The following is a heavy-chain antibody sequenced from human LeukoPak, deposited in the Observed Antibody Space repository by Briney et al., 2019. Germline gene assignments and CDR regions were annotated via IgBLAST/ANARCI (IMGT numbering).Heavy chain of an antibody. J-gene: IGHJ4*02. V-gene: IGHV1-18*01. Sequence: AASVKVSCKPSGYSFTRNGISWVRQAPGQGLEWMAWINANSGNTNYAQNFQDRVTLTTDTSTSTAYMELRSLRSDDTAVYYCARDVNYAFDYWGQGTLVTVSS. CDR2: INANSGNT. CDR1: GYSFTRNG. D-gene: IGHD3-16*01. CDR3: ARDVNYAFDY.